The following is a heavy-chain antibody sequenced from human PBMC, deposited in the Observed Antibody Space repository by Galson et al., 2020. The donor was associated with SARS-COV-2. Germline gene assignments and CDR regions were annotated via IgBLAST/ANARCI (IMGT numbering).Heavy chain of an antibody. CDR1: GYSFTKYW. D-gene: IGHD6-13*01. CDR3: ARHSGYSSSWYEPHYFDY. J-gene: IGHJ4*02. V-gene: IGHV5-51*01. CDR2: IYPGDSET. Sequence: GESLKISCNGSGYSFTKYWIGWVRQMPGKGLEWMGIIYPGDSETRYSPSFQGQVTISADNSINTAYLQWSSLKASDTAIYYCARHSGYSSSWYEPHYFDYWGQGTLVTVSS.